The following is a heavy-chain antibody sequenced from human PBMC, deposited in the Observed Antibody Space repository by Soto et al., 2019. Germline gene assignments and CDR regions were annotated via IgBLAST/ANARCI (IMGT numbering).Heavy chain of an antibody. CDR2: IYYSGST. Sequence: PSETLSLTCTVSGGSVSSGSYYLGWIRQPPGKGLEWSGYIYYSGSTNYNPSLKSRVTISVDTSKNKLSLKLSSVTAADTAVYYCARSYYYDISGWLRTGIDYWGQGTLVTVSS. V-gene: IGHV4-61*01. CDR1: GGSVSSGSYY. J-gene: IGHJ4*02. D-gene: IGHD3-22*01. CDR3: ARSYYYDISGWLRTGIDY.